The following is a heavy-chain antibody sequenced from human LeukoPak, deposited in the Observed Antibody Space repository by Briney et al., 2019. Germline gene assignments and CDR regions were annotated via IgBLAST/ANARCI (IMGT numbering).Heavy chain of an antibody. CDR2: ISDSGST. Sequence: PSQTLSLTCTVSGDSISSGGCYWTWIRQLPGKALEWIGYISDSGSTYYNPSLKSRIPISLDPSKHQFSLRLSSVTAADTAVYYCARDCSSTSCYLIWGQGTLVTVSS. J-gene: IGHJ4*02. CDR1: GDSISSGGCY. CDR3: ARDCSSTSCYLI. V-gene: IGHV4-31*03. D-gene: IGHD2-2*01.